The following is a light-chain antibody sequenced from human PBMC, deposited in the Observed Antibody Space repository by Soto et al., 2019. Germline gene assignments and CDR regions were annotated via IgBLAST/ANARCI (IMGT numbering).Light chain of an antibody. Sequence: QSVLTQPPSVSEAPGQRVTISCTGSSSNIGAGYEAHWYQQVPGTAPKLLIYEXXXRPXXXXXXXXXSKSGTSASLAITGLQAEDEAEYYCQSYDSSLSGYVFGTGTKVTVL. J-gene: IGLJ1*01. CDR2: EXX. V-gene: IGLV1-40*01. CDR1: SSNIGAGYE. CDR3: QSYDSSLSGYV.